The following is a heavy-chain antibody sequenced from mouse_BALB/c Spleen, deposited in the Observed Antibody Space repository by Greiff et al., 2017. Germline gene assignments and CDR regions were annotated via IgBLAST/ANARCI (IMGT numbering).Heavy chain of an antibody. CDR2: IYPGSGST. CDR1: GYTFTSYW. Sequence: LKQPGSELVRPGASVKLSCKASGYTFTSYWMHWVKQRPGQGLEWIGNIYPGSGSTNYDEKFKSKATLTVDTSSSTAYMQLSSLTSEDSAVYYCTITTVVADYWGQGTTLTVSS. D-gene: IGHD1-1*01. V-gene: IGHV1S22*01. J-gene: IGHJ2*01. CDR3: TITTVVADY.